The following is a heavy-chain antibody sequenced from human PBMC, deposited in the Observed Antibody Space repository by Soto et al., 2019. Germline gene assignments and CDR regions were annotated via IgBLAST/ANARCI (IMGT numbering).Heavy chain of an antibody. CDR3: ARGRGDGYNSLFDY. CDR1: GGTFSSYA. V-gene: IGHV1-69*12. D-gene: IGHD5-12*01. J-gene: IGHJ4*02. Sequence: QVQLVQSGAEVKKPGSSVKVSCKASGGTFSSYAISWVRQAPGQGLEWMGGIIPIFGTANYAQKFQGRVTITADESTSPAYMELSSLRSEDTAVYYCARGRGDGYNSLFDYWGQGTLVTVSS. CDR2: IIPIFGTA.